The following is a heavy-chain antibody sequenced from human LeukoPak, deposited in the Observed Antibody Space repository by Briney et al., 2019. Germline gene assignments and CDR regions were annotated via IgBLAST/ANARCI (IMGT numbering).Heavy chain of an antibody. Sequence: PGGSLRLSCAASGFTFSSYAMSWVRQAPGKGLEWVSAISGSGGSTYYADSVKGRFTISRDNSKNTLYLQMNSLRAEDTAVYYCAKDLEPGTTTIRGVDYWDQGTLVTVSS. V-gene: IGHV3-23*01. J-gene: IGHJ4*02. CDR3: AKDLEPGTTTIRGVDY. D-gene: IGHD3-3*01. CDR2: ISGSGGST. CDR1: GFTFSSYA.